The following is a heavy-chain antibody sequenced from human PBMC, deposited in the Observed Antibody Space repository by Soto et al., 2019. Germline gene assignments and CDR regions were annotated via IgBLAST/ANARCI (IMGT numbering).Heavy chain of an antibody. CDR1: GESFSGNY. D-gene: IGHD4-17*01. CDR2: INPSGST. CDR3: ERGRDGGGAS. Sequence: QAQLQQWGAGLLKPSETLSLTCDVYGESFSGNYWSWIRQPPGEGLEWIGEINPSGSTNYSPSLKGRATISAATSKNQFYLKLSSALHADTAVYYCERGRDGGGASWGQGTLVTVSS. V-gene: IGHV4-34*01. J-gene: IGHJ5*02.